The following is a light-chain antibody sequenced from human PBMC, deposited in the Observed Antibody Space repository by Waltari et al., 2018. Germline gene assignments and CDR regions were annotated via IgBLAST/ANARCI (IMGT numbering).Light chain of an antibody. J-gene: IGKJ3*01. CDR1: QSVSRY. CDR2: DTF. CDR3: LHRSNWPPLFT. V-gene: IGKV3-11*01. Sequence: EIVLTQSPVTLSLSPGERATLSCRASQSVSRYLAWYQQKPGQAPRRLINDTFSRASGIPARFSGSGSGTDFTLTISSLEPEDFAVYYCLHRSNWPPLFTFGPGTKVDIK.